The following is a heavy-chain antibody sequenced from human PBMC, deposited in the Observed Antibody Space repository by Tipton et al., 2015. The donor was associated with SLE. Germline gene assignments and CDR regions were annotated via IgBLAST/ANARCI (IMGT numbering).Heavy chain of an antibody. J-gene: IGHJ4*02. CDR3: ARARARSYQDY. V-gene: IGHV3-74*01. CDR2: INSDGSIT. CDR1: GFSFSSYE. Sequence: VQSGGSLRLSCAASGFSFSSYEMNWVRQAPGKGLVWVSRINSDGSITSYADSVKGRFTISRDNAKNTLYVQMNSLRAEDTAVYYCARARARSYQDYWGQGTLVTVSS. D-gene: IGHD1-26*01.